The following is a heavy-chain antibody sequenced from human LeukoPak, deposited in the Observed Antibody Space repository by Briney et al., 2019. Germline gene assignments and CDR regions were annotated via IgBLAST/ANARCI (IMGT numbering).Heavy chain of an antibody. J-gene: IGHJ4*02. V-gene: IGHV3-30*02. CDR2: IRYDGSNK. CDR3: AKVKDRRYFGGFDY. Sequence: PGGSLRLSCAASGFTFSSYGMHWVRQAPGKGLEWVAFIRYDGSNKYYADSVKGRFTISRDNSKNTLYLQMNSLRAEDTAVYYCAKVKDRRYFGGFDYWGQGTLVTVSS. D-gene: IGHD3-9*01. CDR1: GFTFSSYG.